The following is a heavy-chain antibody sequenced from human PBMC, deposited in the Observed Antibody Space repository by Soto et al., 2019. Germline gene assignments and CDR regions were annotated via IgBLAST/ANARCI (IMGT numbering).Heavy chain of an antibody. J-gene: IGHJ3*02. CDR3: ATAKEVRITIFGVVPIGAFDI. CDR2: ISAYNGNT. V-gene: IGHV1-18*01. Sequence: ASVKVSCKASGYTFTSYGISWVRQAPGQGLEWMGWISAYNGNTNYAQKLQGRVTMTEDTSTDTAYMELSSLRSEDTAVYYCATAKEVRITIFGVVPIGAFDIWGQGTMVTVSS. CDR1: GYTFTSYG. D-gene: IGHD3-3*01.